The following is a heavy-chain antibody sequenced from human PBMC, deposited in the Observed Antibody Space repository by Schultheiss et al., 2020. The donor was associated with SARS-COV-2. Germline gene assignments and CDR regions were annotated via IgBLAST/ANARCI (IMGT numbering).Heavy chain of an antibody. D-gene: IGHD6-19*01. V-gene: IGHV4-39*07. J-gene: IGHJ6*02. CDR1: GGSISSSSYY. CDR2: IYYSGST. CDR3: ARGEQWLVQSGYYYGMDV. Sequence: SETLSLTCTVSGGSISSSSYYWSWIRQPPGKGLEWIGYIYYSGSTYYNPSLKSRVTISVDRSKNQFSLKLSSVTAADTAVYYCARGEQWLVQSGYYYGMDVWGQGTTVTVSS.